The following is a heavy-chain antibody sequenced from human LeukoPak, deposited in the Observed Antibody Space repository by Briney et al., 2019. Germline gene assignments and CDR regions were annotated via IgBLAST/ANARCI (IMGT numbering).Heavy chain of an antibody. CDR1: GGSISSGGYS. Sequence: SQTLSLTCAVSGGSISSGGYSWSWIRQPPGKGLEWIGYIFRSGNTYYNPSLKSRVTISVDRSMTQFSLKLNSVTAADTAVYYCARGGYAVALDYWGQGTLVTVSS. J-gene: IGHJ4*02. V-gene: IGHV4-30-2*01. D-gene: IGHD6-19*01. CDR2: IFRSGNT. CDR3: ARGGYAVALDY.